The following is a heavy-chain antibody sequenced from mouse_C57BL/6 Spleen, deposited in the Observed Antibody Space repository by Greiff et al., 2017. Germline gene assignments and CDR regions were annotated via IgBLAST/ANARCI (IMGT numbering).Heavy chain of an antibody. J-gene: IGHJ2*01. V-gene: IGHV1-69*01. Sequence: QVQLQQPGAELVMPGASVKLSCKASGYTFTSYWMHWVKQRPGQGLEWIGEIDPSDSYTNYNQKFKGKSTLTVDKSSSTAYMQLSSLTSEDSAVYYCARVSTTPYLDYWGQGTTLTVSS. D-gene: IGHD1-1*01. CDR3: ARVSTTPYLDY. CDR2: IDPSDSYT. CDR1: GYTFTSYW.